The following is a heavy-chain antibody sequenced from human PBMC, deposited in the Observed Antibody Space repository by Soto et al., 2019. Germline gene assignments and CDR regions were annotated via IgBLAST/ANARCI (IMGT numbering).Heavy chain of an antibody. V-gene: IGHV3-49*03. CDR2: IRGKLAGGTT. CDR3: TRDRVVSDY. CDR1: GFNFGDYS. J-gene: IGHJ4*02. Sequence: GGSLRLSCRGSGFNFGDYSMTWFRQAPGKGLEWVAFIRGKLAGGTTEYAASVKGRFIISRDDSESITYLQMDSLKSEDTAVYYCTRDRVVSDYWGQGTLVTVSS.